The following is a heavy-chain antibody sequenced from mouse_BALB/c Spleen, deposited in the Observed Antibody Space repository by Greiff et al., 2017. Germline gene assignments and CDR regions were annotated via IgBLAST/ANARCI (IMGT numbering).Heavy chain of an antibody. V-gene: IGHV14-4*02. D-gene: IGHD2-14*01. Sequence: EVQLQESGAELVRSGASVKLSCTASGFNITDYYMHWVKQRPEQGLEWIGWIDPENGDTEYAPKFQGKATMTADTSSNTAYLQLSSLTSEDTAVYYWDAGYRNYLGYWGQGTTLTVSS. J-gene: IGHJ2*01. CDR2: IDPENGDT. CDR1: GFNITDYY. CDR3: DAGYRNYLGY.